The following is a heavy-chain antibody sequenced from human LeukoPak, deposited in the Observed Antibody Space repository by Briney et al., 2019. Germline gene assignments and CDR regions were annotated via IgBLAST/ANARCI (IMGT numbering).Heavy chain of an antibody. CDR3: ARGEFGDYYYFYMDV. Sequence: PGGSLRLSCAVSGFTFTDTYMTWIRQAPGKGLEWVSSITSSNNYIYYGDSVKGRFTISRDDAKNSLFLQMNSLRAEDTATYYCARGEFGDYYYFYMDVWGKGTTVTVSS. CDR1: GFTFTDTY. D-gene: IGHD2/OR15-2a*01. CDR2: ITSSNNYI. V-gene: IGHV3-11*06. J-gene: IGHJ6*03.